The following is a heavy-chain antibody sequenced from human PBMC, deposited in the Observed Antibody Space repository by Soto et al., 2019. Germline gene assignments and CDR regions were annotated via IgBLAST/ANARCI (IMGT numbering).Heavy chain of an antibody. CDR1: GFTFSTYA. Sequence: PGGSLRLSCAASGFTFSTYAMHWVRQAPGKGLEWVAVMSYDGNSKYNADSVKGRFTISRDNSKNTLYLQMNNLRAEDTAVYYCARVGVEGTIAFWFDPWGQGTLVTVSS. CDR2: MSYDGNSK. V-gene: IGHV3-30-3*01. J-gene: IGHJ5*02. D-gene: IGHD2-15*01. CDR3: ARVGVEGTIAFWFDP.